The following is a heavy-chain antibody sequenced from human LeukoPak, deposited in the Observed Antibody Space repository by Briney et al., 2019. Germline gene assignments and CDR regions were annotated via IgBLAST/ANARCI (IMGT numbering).Heavy chain of an antibody. CDR2: IKSDGSAT. D-gene: IGHD5-24*01. CDR3: ARGFSYNHFDY. J-gene: IGHJ4*02. Sequence: GGCLRLSCAASGVTFSSYGMHWVRQAPGKGLVWGSHIKSDGSATTYADSVKGRFTISRDKAKNTLYLQMNSLRAEDTAVYYCARGFSYNHFDYWGQGTLVTVSS. V-gene: IGHV3-74*01. CDR1: GVTFSSYG.